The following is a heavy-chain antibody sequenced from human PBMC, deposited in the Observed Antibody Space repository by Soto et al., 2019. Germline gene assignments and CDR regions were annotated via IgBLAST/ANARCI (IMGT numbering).Heavy chain of an antibody. J-gene: IGHJ4*02. D-gene: IGHD3-22*01. V-gene: IGHV1-18*01. CDR3: ARAPVGVVVDYYFDY. CDR2: ISAYNGNT. CDR1: GYTFTSYG. Sequence: GASVKVSCKASGYTFTSYGISWVRQAPGQGLEWMGWISAYNGNTNYAQKLQGRVTVTTDTSTSTAYMELRSLRSDDTAVYYCARAPVGVVVDYYFDYWGQGTLVTVSS.